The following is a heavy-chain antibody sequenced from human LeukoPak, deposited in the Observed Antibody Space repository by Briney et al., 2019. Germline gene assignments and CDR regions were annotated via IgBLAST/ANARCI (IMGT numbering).Heavy chain of an antibody. CDR3: ARGRIPYYDSSGRNWFDP. J-gene: IGHJ5*02. CDR1: GGSISSYY. Sequence: SETLSLTCTVSGGSISSYYWSWIRQSAGKGLEWIGRIYTSGSTNYNPSLKSRVTMSVDTSKNQFSLKLSSVTAADTAVYYCARGRIPYYDSSGRNWFDPWGQGTLVTVSS. D-gene: IGHD3-22*01. CDR2: IYTSGST. V-gene: IGHV4-4*07.